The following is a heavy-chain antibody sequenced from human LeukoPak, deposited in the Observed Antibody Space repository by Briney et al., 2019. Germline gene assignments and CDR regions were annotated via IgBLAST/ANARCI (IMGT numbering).Heavy chain of an antibody. Sequence: SETLSLTCNVSGGSISSYYWRWIRQPPGKGPEWIAYIYYSGSSKYNPSLKSRVTTSVDPSKNQSSLKVNFVTAAETAVYYRARNARNILNAYDMWGPGTIVTVSS. CDR3: ARNARNILNAYDM. J-gene: IGHJ3*02. CDR2: IYYSGSS. CDR1: GGSISSYY. V-gene: IGHV4-59*08. D-gene: IGHD2-2*02.